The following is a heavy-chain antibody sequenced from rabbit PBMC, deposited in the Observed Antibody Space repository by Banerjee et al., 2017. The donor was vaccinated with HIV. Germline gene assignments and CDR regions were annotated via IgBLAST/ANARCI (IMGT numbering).Heavy chain of an antibody. V-gene: IGHV1S40*01. CDR2: IAAGSSGDT. CDR1: GFSFSGIDY. CDR3: ARGGYYTYGYHGYAYNL. J-gene: IGHJ4*01. Sequence: QSLEESGGDLVKPEGSLTLTCTASGFSFSGIDYMCWVRQTPGKGLEWIACIAAGSSGDTYYANWAKGRFTISKTSSTTVTLQMTSLTAADTATYFCARGGYYTYGYHGYAYNLWGPGTLVTVS. D-gene: IGHD6-1*01.